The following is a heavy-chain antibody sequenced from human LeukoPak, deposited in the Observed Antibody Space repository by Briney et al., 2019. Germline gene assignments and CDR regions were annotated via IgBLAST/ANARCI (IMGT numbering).Heavy chain of an antibody. V-gene: IGHV3-21*01. CDR1: GFTFDSYR. D-gene: IGHD2-2*01. J-gene: IGHJ4*02. CDR3: ARVYCSSTRCSYYFDS. Sequence: GGSLRLSCAASGFTFDSYRMNWVPQAPGKGLEWISSISSSSNYIYYAHSVKGRFTISRDNAKNSLYLQRNSLRAEDTAVYYRARVYCSSTRCSYYFDSWGQGTLVTVSS. CDR2: ISSSSNYI.